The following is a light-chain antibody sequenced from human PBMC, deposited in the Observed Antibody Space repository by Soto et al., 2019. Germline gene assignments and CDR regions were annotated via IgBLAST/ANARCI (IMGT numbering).Light chain of an antibody. CDR2: EGS. CDR3: CSYAGRTTYFL. CDR1: SSDVGSSKF. J-gene: IGLJ2*01. V-gene: IGLV2-23*01. Sequence: QSALTQPASVSASPGQSITISCTGSSSDVGSSKFVSWYQQHPGKAPKLMIYEGSKRPSGVSNRFSGSKSGNTASLTISGLQAEDEADYYCCSYAGRTTYFLFGGGTKLTVL.